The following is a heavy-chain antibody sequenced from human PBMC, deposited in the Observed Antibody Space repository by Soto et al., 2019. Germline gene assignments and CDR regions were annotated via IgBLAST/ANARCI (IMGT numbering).Heavy chain of an antibody. D-gene: IGHD2-21*02. J-gene: IGHJ5*02. CDR3: ARESGDWPLNWFDP. Sequence: LRLSCAASGFSFSSYGMHWVRQRPAEGLVWVSRITSDGKSKAYAESVKGRFAISRDNAKNTLYLQMNGLTAEDTAVYYCARESGDWPLNWFDPWGQGTLVTVSS. CDR1: GFSFSSYG. CDR2: ITSDGKSK. V-gene: IGHV3-74*01.